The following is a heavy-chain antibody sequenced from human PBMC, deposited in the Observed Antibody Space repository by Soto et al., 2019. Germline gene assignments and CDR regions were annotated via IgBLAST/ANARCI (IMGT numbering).Heavy chain of an antibody. J-gene: IGHJ4*02. D-gene: IGHD3-10*01. CDR3: ARLVYDTRLNYMYFDF. CDR2: IFHDGTA. CDR1: GLYLTSGNW. V-gene: IGHV4-4*02. Sequence: SETLSLTCAFSGLYLTSGNWWTWVRQSPQRGLAYIGEIFHDGTANYYPSFERRVARSGDTSRNQSSLKLTSVTAADTAVYFCARLVYDTRLNYMYFDFWGPGTLVTV.